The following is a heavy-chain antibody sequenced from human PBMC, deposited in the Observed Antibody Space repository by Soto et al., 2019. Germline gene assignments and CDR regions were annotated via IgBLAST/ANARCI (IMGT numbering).Heavy chain of an antibody. J-gene: IGHJ6*03. Sequence: ASVKVSCKASGYTFTSYGISWVRQAPGQGLEWMGWMSPNSGNTGYAQKFQGRVTMTRNTSISTAYMELSSLRSEDAAVYYCARASTIDSPYYYYYMDVWGKGTTVTVSS. D-gene: IGHD3-9*01. CDR3: ARASTIDSPYYYYYMDV. CDR1: GYTFTSYG. V-gene: IGHV1-8*02. CDR2: MSPNSGNT.